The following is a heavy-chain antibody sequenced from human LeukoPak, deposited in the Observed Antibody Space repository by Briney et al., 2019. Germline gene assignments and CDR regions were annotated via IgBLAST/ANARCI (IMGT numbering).Heavy chain of an antibody. CDR1: GYTFTSYG. V-gene: IGHV1-18*01. Sequence: GASVTVSCKASGYTFTSYGISWVRQAPGQGLEWMGWISAYNGNTNYAQKLQGRVTMTTDTSTSTACRELRSLRSDDTAVYYCARGSNVLRFLEWLSNSDYWGQGALVTVSS. D-gene: IGHD3-3*01. J-gene: IGHJ4*02. CDR3: ARGSNVLRFLEWLSNSDY. CDR2: ISAYNGNT.